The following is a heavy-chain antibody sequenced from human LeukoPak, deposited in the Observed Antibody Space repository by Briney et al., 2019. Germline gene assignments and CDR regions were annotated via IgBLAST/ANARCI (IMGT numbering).Heavy chain of an antibody. D-gene: IGHD3-10*01. CDR3: ARGRYGSGSYFFDY. V-gene: IGHV4-39*07. CDR1: SGSISSSSYY. J-gene: IGHJ4*02. CDR2: IYYSGST. Sequence: SETLSLTCTASSGSISSSSYYWGWIRQPPGKGLEWIGSIYYSGSTHYNPSLESRVTMSVDTSKNQFSVKLNSVTAADTAVYYCARGRYGSGSYFFDYWGQGTLVTVSS.